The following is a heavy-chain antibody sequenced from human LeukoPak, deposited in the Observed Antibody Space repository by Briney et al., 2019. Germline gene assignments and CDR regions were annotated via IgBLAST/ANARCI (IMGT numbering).Heavy chain of an antibody. D-gene: IGHD2-15*01. CDR3: ARESHCSGGTCYLTAFDV. V-gene: IGHV1-46*01. J-gene: IGHJ3*01. Sequence: ASVKVSCKASGYTFTGYYMHWVRQAPGQGLEWMGIINPSGGSTSYAQKFQGRVTMTRDTSTSTVYIELSSLRSADTAVYYCARESHCSGGTCYLTAFDVWGQGTLLTVSS. CDR2: INPSGGST. CDR1: GYTFTGYY.